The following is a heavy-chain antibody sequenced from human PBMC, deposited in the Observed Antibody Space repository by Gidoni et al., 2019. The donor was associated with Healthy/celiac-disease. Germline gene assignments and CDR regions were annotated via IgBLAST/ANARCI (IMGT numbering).Heavy chain of an antibody. Sequence: QVQLQESGPGLVKPSETLYLTCTVSGGSISSYYWSWIRQPPGKGLEWIGYIYYSGSTNYNPSRKSRVTISVDTSKNQFSLKLSSVTAADTAVYYCARGASMVRGVTHLHFDYWGQGTLVTVSS. V-gene: IGHV4-59*01. CDR1: GGSISSYY. CDR2: IYYSGST. J-gene: IGHJ4*02. D-gene: IGHD3-10*01. CDR3: ARGASMVRGVTHLHFDY.